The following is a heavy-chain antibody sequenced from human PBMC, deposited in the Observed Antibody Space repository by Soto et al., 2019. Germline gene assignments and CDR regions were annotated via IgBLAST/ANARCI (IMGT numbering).Heavy chain of an antibody. J-gene: IGHJ3*02. CDR2: IIPIFGTA. CDR3: ARDSSRRKGIAVAGYDAFDI. CDR1: GGTFSSYA. Sequence: ASVKVSCKASGGTFSSYAISWVRQAPGQGLEWMGGIIPIFGTANYAQKFQGRVTITSDESTSTAYMELSSLRSEDTAVYYCARDSSRRKGIAVAGYDAFDIWGQGTMVTVSS. V-gene: IGHV1-69*13. D-gene: IGHD6-19*01.